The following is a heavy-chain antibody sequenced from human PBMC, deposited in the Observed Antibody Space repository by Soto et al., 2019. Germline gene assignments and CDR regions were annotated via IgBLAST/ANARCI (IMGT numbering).Heavy chain of an antibody. CDR3: ARTIPHLAEVVPPPRELYFDY. CDR1: GGSINSNNYF. J-gene: IGHJ4*02. V-gene: IGHV4-31*03. CDR2: VSYSGST. Sequence: QVQLQESGPGLVKPSQTLSLTCSVSGGSINSNNYFWSWIRQQPERGLQWIGYVSYSGSTRYNPSLNNRVTMSLDTSKNQFSLRLSSVTAADTAVYYCARTIPHLAEVVPPPRELYFDYWGQGTQVTISS. D-gene: IGHD2-2*01.